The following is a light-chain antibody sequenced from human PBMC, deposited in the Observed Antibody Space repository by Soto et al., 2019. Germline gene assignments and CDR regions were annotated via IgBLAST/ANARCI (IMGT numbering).Light chain of an antibody. Sequence: QSALSQPRSVSGSPGQSVTISCAGTSSDVGGYNHVSWYQQHPGKAPKLMIYEVTKRPSGVPDRFSGSKSGNTASLTISGLQAEDEADYYCSSHAGSNNYVFGTGTKVTVL. CDR1: SSDVGGYNH. V-gene: IGLV2-11*01. CDR2: EVT. J-gene: IGLJ1*01. CDR3: SSHAGSNNYV.